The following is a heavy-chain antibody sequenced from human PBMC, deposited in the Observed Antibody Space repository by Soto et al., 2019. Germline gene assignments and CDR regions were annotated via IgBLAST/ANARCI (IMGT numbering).Heavy chain of an antibody. J-gene: IGHJ6*02. Sequence: PGGSLRLSCAASGFTFNTYWMNWVRQAPGKGLEWVANIKQDGSEKYYVDSVKGRFAISRDNAKDSLFLQMNSLRAEDTAVYYCVRDWSTFWGMDVWGQGTTVTVSS. CDR1: GFTFNTYW. V-gene: IGHV3-7*01. CDR3: VRDWSTFWGMDV. CDR2: IKQDGSEK.